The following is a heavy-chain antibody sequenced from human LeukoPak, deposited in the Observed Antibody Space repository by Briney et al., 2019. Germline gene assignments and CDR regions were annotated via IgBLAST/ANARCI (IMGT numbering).Heavy chain of an antibody. CDR2: IYYSGST. J-gene: IGHJ3*02. CDR3: AREGAGAFDI. Sequence: SETLSLTCTVSGGSISCGDYYWSWIRQPPGKGLEWIGYIYYSGSTYYNPSLKSRVTISVDTSKNQFSLKLSSVTAADTAVYCCAREGAGAFDIWGQGTMVTVSS. CDR1: GGSISCGDYY. V-gene: IGHV4-30-4*01.